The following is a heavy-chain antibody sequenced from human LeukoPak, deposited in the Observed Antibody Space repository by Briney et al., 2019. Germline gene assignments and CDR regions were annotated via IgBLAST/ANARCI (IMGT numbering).Heavy chain of an antibody. J-gene: IGHJ5*02. CDR1: GYTFTSYY. CDR3: ARDDIVVVPAFNWFDP. Sequence: ASVKVSCKASGYTFTSYYMHWVRQAPGQRLEWMGWINAGNGNTKYSQKFQGRVTITRDTSASTAYMELSSLRSEDTAVYYCARDDIVVVPAFNWFDPWGQGTLVTVSS. CDR2: INAGNGNT. D-gene: IGHD2-2*01. V-gene: IGHV1-3*01.